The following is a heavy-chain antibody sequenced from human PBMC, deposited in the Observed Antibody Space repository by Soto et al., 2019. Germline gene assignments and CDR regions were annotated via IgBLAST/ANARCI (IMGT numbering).Heavy chain of an antibody. V-gene: IGHV3-23*01. CDR3: AKDRTAGSYYTAAYFDY. J-gene: IGHJ4*02. CDR1: GFTFSSYA. Sequence: EVQLLESGGGLVQPGGSLRLPCAASGFTFSSYAMSWVRQAPGKGLEWVSAISGSGGSTYYADSVKGRFTISRDNSKNTLYLQMNSLRAEDTAVYYCAKDRTAGSYYTAAYFDYWGQGTLVTVSS. CDR2: ISGSGGST. D-gene: IGHD3-10*01.